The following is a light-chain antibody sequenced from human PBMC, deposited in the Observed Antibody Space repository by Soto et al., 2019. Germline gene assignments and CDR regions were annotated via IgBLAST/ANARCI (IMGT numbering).Light chain of an antibody. CDR2: GAS. Sequence: EIVLTQSPGTLSLSPGERATLSCRASQSVTSHYLAWYQQKPGQAPRLLIFGASNRATGIPDRFSGSGSGTDFTLTITRLEPEDFAVYYCQQYGSSPPYPFGRGTRLEIK. CDR3: QQYGSSPPYP. V-gene: IGKV3-20*01. CDR1: QSVTSHY. J-gene: IGKJ5*01.